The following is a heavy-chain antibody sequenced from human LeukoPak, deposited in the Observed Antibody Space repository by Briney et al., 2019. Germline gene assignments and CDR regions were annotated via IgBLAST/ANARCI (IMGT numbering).Heavy chain of an antibody. CDR3: ARDSSGLNWFDP. CDR1: GGSISTYY. V-gene: IGHV4-59*01. Sequence: SETLSLTCTVSGGSISTYYWSWIRQPPGKGLEWIGYIYYSGSTNYNPSLKSRVTISVDTSKNQFSLKLTSVTAADTAVYYCARDSSGLNWFDPWGQGTLVTVSS. J-gene: IGHJ5*02. D-gene: IGHD3-22*01. CDR2: IYYSGST.